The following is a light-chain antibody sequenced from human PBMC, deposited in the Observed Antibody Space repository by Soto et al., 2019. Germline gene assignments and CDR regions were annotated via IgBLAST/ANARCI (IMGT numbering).Light chain of an antibody. V-gene: IGLV2-14*01. CDR1: SSDVGGYNY. CDR3: SSYTSSSTLV. J-gene: IGLJ1*01. CDR2: EVS. Sequence: ALTHPASVSGSPGQSITISCTGTSSDVGGYNYVSWYQQHPGKAPKLMIYEVSDRPSGVSNRFSGSKSGNTASLTISGLQAGEEADYYCSSYTSSSTLVFGTGTKLTVL.